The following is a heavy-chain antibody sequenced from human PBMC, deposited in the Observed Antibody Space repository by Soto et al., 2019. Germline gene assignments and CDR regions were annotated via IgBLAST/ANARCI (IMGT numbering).Heavy chain of an antibody. D-gene: IGHD1-7*01. CDR3: ARDPLGGLELPYYFDY. V-gene: IGHV1-69*08. CDR2: IIPILGIA. Sequence: QVQLVQSGAEVKKPGSSVKVSCKASGGTFSSYTISWVRQAPGQGLEWMGRIIPILGIANYAQKFQGRVTITADKSTSTAYMELSSLRSEDTAVYYCARDPLGGLELPYYFDYWGQGTLVTVSS. CDR1: GGTFSSYT. J-gene: IGHJ4*02.